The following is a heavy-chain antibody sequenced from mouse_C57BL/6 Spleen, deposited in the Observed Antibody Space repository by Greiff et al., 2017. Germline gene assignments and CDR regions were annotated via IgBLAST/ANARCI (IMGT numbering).Heavy chain of an antibody. Sequence: EVQRVESGGDLVKPGGSLKLSCAASGFTFSSYGMSWVRQTPDKRLEWVATISSGGSYTYYPDSVKGRFTISRDNAKNTLYLQMSSLKSEDTAMYYCARPALLATIVYWYFDVWGTGTTVTVSS. D-gene: IGHD1-1*01. CDR1: GFTFSSYG. V-gene: IGHV5-6*01. CDR2: ISSGGSYT. J-gene: IGHJ1*03. CDR3: ARPALLATIVYWYFDV.